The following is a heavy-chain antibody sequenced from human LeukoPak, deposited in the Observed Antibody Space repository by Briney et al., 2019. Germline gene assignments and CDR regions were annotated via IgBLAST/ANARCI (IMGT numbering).Heavy chain of an antibody. V-gene: IGHV3-23*01. D-gene: IGHD1-26*01. CDR3: AKGTVGAYEIDY. Sequence: GGSLRLSCAASGFTFSSYAMTWVRQAPGKGLEWVSAISGSGRNTYYADSVKGRFTISRDNSKNTLYLQMNSLRTEDTAVYYCAKGTVGAYEIDYWGQGTLVTVSS. CDR1: GFTFSSYA. J-gene: IGHJ4*02. CDR2: ISGSGRNT.